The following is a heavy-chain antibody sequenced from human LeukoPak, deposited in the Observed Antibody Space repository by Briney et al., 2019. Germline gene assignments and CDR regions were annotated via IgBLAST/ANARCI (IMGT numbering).Heavy chain of an antibody. CDR1: GGSISSSSYY. J-gene: IGHJ5*02. D-gene: IGHD1-26*01. Sequence: KPSETLSLTCTVSGGSISSSSYYWGWIRQPPGKGLEWIGSIYYSGSTYYNPSLKSRVTISVDTSKNQFSLKLSSVTAADTAVYYCACGGSYSSYNWFDPWGQGTLVTVSS. V-gene: IGHV4-39*01. CDR2: IYYSGST. CDR3: ACGGSYSSYNWFDP.